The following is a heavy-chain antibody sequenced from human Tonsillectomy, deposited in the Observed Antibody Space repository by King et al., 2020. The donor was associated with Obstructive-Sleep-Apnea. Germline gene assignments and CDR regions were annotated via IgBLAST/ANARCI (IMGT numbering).Heavy chain of an antibody. CDR1: GFPFSSYN. Sequence: VQLVESGGGVVQPGTSLRVFCAATGFPFSSYNMHWVRQAPVKGLPWVAVRSHDGSNKHYADSVKGRFTISRDNSKNTLYLQMTSLRVEDTALFFCAKDPGDSNWGPKYYFDYWGQGAQVTVSS. V-gene: IGHV3-30*18. D-gene: IGHD7-27*01. J-gene: IGHJ4*02. CDR2: RSHDGSNK. CDR3: AKDPGDSNWGPKYYFDY.